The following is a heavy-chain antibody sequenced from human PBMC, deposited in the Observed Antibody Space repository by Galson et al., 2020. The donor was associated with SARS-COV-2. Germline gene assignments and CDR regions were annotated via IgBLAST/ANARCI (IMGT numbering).Heavy chain of an antibody. CDR3: ARLAGMDV. CDR1: GFNFSSHS. V-gene: IGHV3-48*01. CDR2: ISGSSSTI. Sequence: GESLKISCAASGFNFSSHSMNWVRQAPGKGLEWVAYISGSSSTIYYADSVKGRYTISRDKTKNSLYLQMESLRVEDTAVYYCARLAGMDVWGQGTTVTVSS. J-gene: IGHJ6*02.